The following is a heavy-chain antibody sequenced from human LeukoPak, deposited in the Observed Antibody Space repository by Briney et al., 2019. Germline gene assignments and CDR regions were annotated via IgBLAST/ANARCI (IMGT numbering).Heavy chain of an antibody. CDR1: GFSFSNYW. CDR3: ALRYRAS. Sequence: GGSLRLSCAASGFSFSNYWMTWVRQAPGKGLEWVANINLHGSEEYYVDSVEGRFTISRDNAKNSLYLQMNSLRAEDTAVYYCALRYRASWGQGTLVTVSS. D-gene: IGHD5-12*01. V-gene: IGHV3-7*01. J-gene: IGHJ5*02. CDR2: INLHGSEE.